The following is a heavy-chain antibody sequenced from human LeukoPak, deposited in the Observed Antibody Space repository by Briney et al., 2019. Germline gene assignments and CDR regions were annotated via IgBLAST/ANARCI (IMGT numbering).Heavy chain of an antibody. D-gene: IGHD1-14*01. CDR1: GFTFSSYA. CDR3: AKGARPAH. CDR2: ISGSGDNT. J-gene: IGHJ4*02. Sequence: QAGGSLRLSCAASGFTFSSYAMNWVRLAPGKGLEWISSISGSGDNTYYADSVKGRFTISRDNSKNTLYLQMNSLRAEDTAVYYCAKGARPAHWGQGTLVTVSS. V-gene: IGHV3-23*01.